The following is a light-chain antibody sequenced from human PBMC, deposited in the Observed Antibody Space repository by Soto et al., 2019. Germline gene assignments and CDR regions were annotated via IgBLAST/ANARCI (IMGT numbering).Light chain of an antibody. CDR2: GAS. Sequence: EIVMTQSPATLSVSPGERATLSCGASQSVSSNLAWYQQKPGQAPRLLIYGASTRATGIPARFSGSGSGTEFTLTISSLQSEDFAVYYCQQRNRWPPVTFGGGTRVEIK. J-gene: IGKJ4*01. V-gene: IGKV3-15*01. CDR3: QQRNRWPPVT. CDR1: QSVSSN.